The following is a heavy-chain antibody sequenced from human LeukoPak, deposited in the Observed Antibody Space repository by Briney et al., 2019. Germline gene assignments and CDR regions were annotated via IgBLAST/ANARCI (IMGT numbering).Heavy chain of an antibody. CDR1: GDSFSSNSAA. J-gene: IGHJ6*03. V-gene: IGHV6-1*01. CDR3: AHSGEAYYYYYMDV. CDR2: TYYRSKWYN. D-gene: IGHD1-26*01. Sequence: SQTLSLTCAISGDSFSSNSAAWNWLRQSPSRGLEWLGRTYYRSKWYNDYAVSVKSRITINPDTSKNQFSLQLNSVTPEDTAVYYCAHSGEAYYYYYMDVWGKGTTVTVSS.